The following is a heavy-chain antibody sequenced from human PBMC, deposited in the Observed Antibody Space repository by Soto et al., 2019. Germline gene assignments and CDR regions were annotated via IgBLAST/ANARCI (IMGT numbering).Heavy chain of an antibody. CDR2: FDPEDGET. Sequence: QVQLVQSGAEVKKSGASVKVSCKVSGYTLTELSMHWVRQAPGKGLEWMGGFDPEDGETIYPQKFQGRVTMTEDTSTDTAYMELSSLRSEDTAVYYCAPLNYFASGSYYVDNWFDPWGQGTLVTVSS. CDR1: GYTLTELS. J-gene: IGHJ5*02. V-gene: IGHV1-24*01. CDR3: APLNYFASGSYYVDNWFDP. D-gene: IGHD3-10*01.